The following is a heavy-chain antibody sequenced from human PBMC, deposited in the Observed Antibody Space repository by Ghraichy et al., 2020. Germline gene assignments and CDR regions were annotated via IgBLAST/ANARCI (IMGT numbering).Heavy chain of an antibody. CDR1: GFTLTRSA. V-gene: IGHV1-58*01. J-gene: IGHJ3*02. CDR2: IVVGSGNT. CDR3: AAEHYYDSSGLSSGAFDI. Sequence: SVKVSCKASGFTLTRSAVQWVRQARGQRLEWIGWIVVGSGNTNYEQKFQERVTITRDMSTSTAYMELSSLRSEDTAVYHCAAEHYYDSSGLSSGAFDIWGQGTMVTVSS. D-gene: IGHD3-22*01.